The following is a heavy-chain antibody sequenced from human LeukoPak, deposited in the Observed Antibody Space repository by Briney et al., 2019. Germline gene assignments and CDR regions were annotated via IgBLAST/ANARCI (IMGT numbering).Heavy chain of an antibody. CDR3: ARDLAYSRLDY. V-gene: IGHV3-21*01. CDR2: ISSSSSYI. D-gene: IGHD5-18*01. J-gene: IGHJ4*02. Sequence: GGSLRLSCAASGFTFSSYSMNWVRQAPGKGLEWVSSISSSSSYIYYADSVKGRFTISRDNAENSLYLQMNSLRVEDTAFYYCARDLAYSRLDYWGQGMLVTVSS. CDR1: GFTFSSYS.